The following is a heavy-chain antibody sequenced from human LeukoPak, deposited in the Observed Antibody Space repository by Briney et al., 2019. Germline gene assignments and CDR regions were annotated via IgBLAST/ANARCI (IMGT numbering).Heavy chain of an antibody. CDR1: GFTFSSYS. J-gene: IGHJ4*02. Sequence: PGGSLRLSCAASGFTFSSYSMNWVRQAPGKGLEWVSSISSSSSYIYYADSVKGRFTISRDNAKNSLYLQMNSLRAEDTAVYYCARDGGGSYYYDSSGFDYWGQGTLVTVSS. CDR2: ISSSSSYI. CDR3: ARDGGGSYYYDSSGFDY. V-gene: IGHV3-21*01. D-gene: IGHD3-22*01.